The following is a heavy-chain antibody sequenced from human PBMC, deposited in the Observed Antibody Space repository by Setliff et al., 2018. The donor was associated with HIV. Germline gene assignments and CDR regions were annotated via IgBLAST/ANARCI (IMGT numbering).Heavy chain of an antibody. J-gene: IGHJ6*02. Sequence: ASVKVSCKASGYNFRSYGISWVRQAPGQGLEWMGWISVQNGRTKYAQKFQARVTMTTDTSTSTAYMELKSLRSDDTAVYYCARDGHCDNSGAGTYGLDVWGQGTTVTVSS. V-gene: IGHV1-18*04. D-gene: IGHD2-15*01. CDR1: GYNFRSYG. CDR2: ISVQNGRT. CDR3: ARDGHCDNSGAGTYGLDV.